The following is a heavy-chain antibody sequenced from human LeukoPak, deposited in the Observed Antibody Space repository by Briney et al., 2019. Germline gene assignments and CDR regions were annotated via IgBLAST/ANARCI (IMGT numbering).Heavy chain of an antibody. CDR1: GFTFSSYG. CDR2: ISSSSSTI. V-gene: IGHV3-48*01. Sequence: GGSLRLSCAASGFTFSSYGMSWVRQAPGKGLEWVSYISSSSSTIYYADSVKGRFTISRDNAKNSLYLQMNSLRAEDTAVYYCARTNRLYYYYYYMDVWGKGTTVTVSS. J-gene: IGHJ6*03. CDR3: ARTNRLYYYYYYMDV.